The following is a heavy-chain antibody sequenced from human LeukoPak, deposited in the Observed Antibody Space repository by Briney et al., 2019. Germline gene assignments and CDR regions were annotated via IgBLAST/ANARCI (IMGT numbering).Heavy chain of an antibody. Sequence: PGGSLRLSCAASGFTFSSYGMHWVRQAPGKGLEWVAVISYDGSNKYYADSVKGRFTTSRDNSKNTLYLQMNSLRAEDTAMYYCARAKGLDYWGQGTLVTVSS. CDR2: ISYDGSNK. J-gene: IGHJ4*02. CDR1: GFTFSSYG. CDR3: ARAKGLDY. V-gene: IGHV3-30*03.